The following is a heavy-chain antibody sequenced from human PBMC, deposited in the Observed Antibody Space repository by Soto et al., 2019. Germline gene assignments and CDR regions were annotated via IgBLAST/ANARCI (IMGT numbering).Heavy chain of an antibody. V-gene: IGHV3-74*01. Sequence: EVQLVKSGGGLVQPGGSLRLSCAASGFTFSSYWMHWVRQAPGKGLVWVSRINTDGRTTNYADSVKGRCTMSRDNAKDTVYLYMNGLRAEDRAVYYCAIAPLSSSSLDWGEGTLVTVSS. CDR1: GFTFSSYW. CDR2: INTDGRTT. D-gene: IGHD6-13*01. J-gene: IGHJ4*02. CDR3: AIAPLSSSSLD.